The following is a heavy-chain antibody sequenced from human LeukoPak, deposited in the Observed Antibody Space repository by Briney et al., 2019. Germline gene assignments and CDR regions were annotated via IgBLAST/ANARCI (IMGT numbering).Heavy chain of an antibody. D-gene: IGHD2-15*01. CDR1: GYTFTSYY. Sequence: ASVKVSCKASGYTFTSYYMHWVRQAPGQGLEWMGITNPSGGSTSYAQKFQGRVTMTRNTPISTAYMELSSLRSEDTAVYYCARGRAGGNPWGQGTLVTVSS. V-gene: IGHV1-46*01. CDR3: ARGRAGGNP. J-gene: IGHJ5*02. CDR2: TNPSGGST.